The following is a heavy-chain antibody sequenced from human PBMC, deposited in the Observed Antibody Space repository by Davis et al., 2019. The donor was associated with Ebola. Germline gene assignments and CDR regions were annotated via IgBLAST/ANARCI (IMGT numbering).Heavy chain of an antibody. Sequence: GESLKISCAASGFTFSSYGMHWVRQAPGKGLEWVAVISYDGSNKYYADSVKGRFTISRDNSKNTLYLQMNSLRAEDTAVYYCAKGDYDSSGYYFDYWGQGTLVTVSS. D-gene: IGHD3-22*01. CDR2: ISYDGSNK. CDR3: AKGDYDSSGYYFDY. V-gene: IGHV3-30*18. J-gene: IGHJ4*02. CDR1: GFTFSSYG.